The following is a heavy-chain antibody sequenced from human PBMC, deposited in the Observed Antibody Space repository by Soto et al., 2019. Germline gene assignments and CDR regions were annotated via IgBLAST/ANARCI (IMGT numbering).Heavy chain of an antibody. CDR3: AHTWGLPFDY. D-gene: IGHD3-16*01. V-gene: IGHV2-5*01. CDR2: IYWNDDK. J-gene: IGHJ4*02. Sequence: QITLKESGPTLVEPTQTLTLTCTYSGFSLRTTGVGAGWIRQPPGKALEWLGIIYWNDDKRYSPSLKNRFTLTSDISKSQVVLTMTNMDPVDTATYYCAHTWGLPFDYWGQGTLVIVSS. CDR1: GFSLRTTGVG.